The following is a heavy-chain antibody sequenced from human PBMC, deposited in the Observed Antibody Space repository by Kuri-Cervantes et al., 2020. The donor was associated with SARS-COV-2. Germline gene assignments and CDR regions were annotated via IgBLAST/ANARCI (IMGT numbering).Heavy chain of an antibody. CDR1: GYTFTGYY. Sequence: ASVKVSCKASGYTFTGYYMHWVRQAPGQGLEWMGWINPNSGGTNYAQKFQGWVTMTRDTSISTAYMELSSLRSEDTAVYYCARDERMGDYFDYWGQGNLVNVSS. J-gene: IGHJ4*02. CDR3: ARDERMGDYFDY. V-gene: IGHV1-2*04. D-gene: IGHD3-16*01. CDR2: INPNSGGT.